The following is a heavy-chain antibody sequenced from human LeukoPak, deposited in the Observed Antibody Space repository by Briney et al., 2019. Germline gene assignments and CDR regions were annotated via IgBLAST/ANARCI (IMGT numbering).Heavy chain of an antibody. CDR3: ATGRMVRGVRNLNWFDP. D-gene: IGHD3-10*01. Sequence: ASVKVSCKVSGYTLTELSMHWVRQAPGKGLEWMGGFDPEDGETIYAQKFQGRVTMTEDTSTDTAYMELSSLRSEDTAVYYCATGRMVRGVRNLNWFDPWGQGTLVTVSS. CDR1: GYTLTELS. V-gene: IGHV1-24*01. CDR2: FDPEDGET. J-gene: IGHJ5*02.